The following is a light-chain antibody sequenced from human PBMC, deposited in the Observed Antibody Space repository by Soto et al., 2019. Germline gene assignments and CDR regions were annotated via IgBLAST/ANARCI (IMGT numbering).Light chain of an antibody. CDR1: SSDIGGYNS. J-gene: IGLJ1*01. CDR2: DVS. CDR3: SSYTDRTNLV. V-gene: IGLV2-8*01. Sequence: QSALTQSASASGSPGQSVTISGTGTSSDIGGYNSVSWYQQHPGKAPKVMIYDVSKRPSGVPDRFSGSKSGNTASLTVSALQAGDEADYYCSSYTDRTNLVVGTGTKLAVL.